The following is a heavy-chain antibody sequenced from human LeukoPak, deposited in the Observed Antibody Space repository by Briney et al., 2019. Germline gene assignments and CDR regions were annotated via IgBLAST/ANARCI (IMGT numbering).Heavy chain of an antibody. Sequence: ASVKVSCKASGYTFTGYFMHWVRQAPGQGLEWMGWINPNTGGTNYAQKFQGRVTMTRDTSISTAYMELSRLKSDDTAVYYCARGCSNTSCRGSFVNHWGQGTLVTVSS. V-gene: IGHV1-2*02. CDR2: INPNTGGT. D-gene: IGHD2-2*01. J-gene: IGHJ5*02. CDR1: GYTFTGYF. CDR3: ARGCSNTSCRGSFVNH.